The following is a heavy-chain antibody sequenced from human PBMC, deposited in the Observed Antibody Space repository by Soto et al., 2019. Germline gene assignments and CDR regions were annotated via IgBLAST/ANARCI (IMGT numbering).Heavy chain of an antibody. CDR3: AREIISRPIQLLTYYYYYGMDV. D-gene: IGHD5-18*01. CDR2: IKQDGSEK. Sequence: EVQLVESGGGLVQPRGSLRLSCAASGFTFSSYWMSWVRQAPGKGLEWVANIKQDGSEKYYVDSVKGRFTISRDNAKNSLYLQMNSLRAEDTAVYYCAREIISRPIQLLTYYYYYGMDVWGQGTTVTVSS. J-gene: IGHJ6*02. V-gene: IGHV3-7*01. CDR1: GFTFSSYW.